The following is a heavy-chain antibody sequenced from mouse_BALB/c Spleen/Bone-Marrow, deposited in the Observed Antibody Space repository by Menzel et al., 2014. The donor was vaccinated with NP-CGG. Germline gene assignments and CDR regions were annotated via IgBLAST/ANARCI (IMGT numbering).Heavy chain of an antibody. Sequence: EVQRVESGGGSVQPGGSLRLSCATSGFTFTDYYMSWVRQPPGKALEWLGFIRNKANGYTTEYSASVKGRFTISRDNSQRILYLQMNTLRAEDSATYYCARDENVGIYWCFDVWGAGTTVIVSS. J-gene: IGHJ1*01. CDR3: ARDENVGIYWCFDV. CDR2: IRNKANGYTT. V-gene: IGHV7-3*02. CDR1: GFTFTDYY.